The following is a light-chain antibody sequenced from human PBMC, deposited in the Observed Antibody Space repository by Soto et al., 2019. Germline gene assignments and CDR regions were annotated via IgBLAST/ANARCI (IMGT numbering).Light chain of an antibody. CDR3: QQRSNWPRIT. Sequence: EIVLTQSPATLSLSPGERATLSCRASQSVSSYLAWYQQKPGQAPRLLLYDASNRATGIPARFSGSGSGTDFTLTISSLAPEDFAVYYCQQRSNWPRITFGPGTKVDIK. J-gene: IGKJ3*01. CDR2: DAS. CDR1: QSVSSY. V-gene: IGKV3-11*01.